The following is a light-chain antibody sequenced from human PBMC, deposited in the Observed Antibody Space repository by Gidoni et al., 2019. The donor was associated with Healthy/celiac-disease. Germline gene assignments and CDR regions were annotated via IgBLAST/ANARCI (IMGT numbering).Light chain of an antibody. Sequence: DIQMTQSPSTLSASAGDRVTITCRASQSISSWLAWYQHKPGKAPKLLIYKASSLESGVPSRFSGSGSGTEFTLTISSLQPDDFATYYCQQYNSYSWTFGQGTKVEIK. CDR2: KAS. CDR3: QQYNSYSWT. CDR1: QSISSW. J-gene: IGKJ1*01. V-gene: IGKV1-5*03.